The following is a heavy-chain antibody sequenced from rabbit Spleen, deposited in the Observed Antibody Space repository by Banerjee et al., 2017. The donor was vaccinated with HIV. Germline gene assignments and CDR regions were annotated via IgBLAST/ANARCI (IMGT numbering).Heavy chain of an antibody. CDR1: GFSFSEKEV. CDR3: ARDLPEIVGWNFGF. D-gene: IGHD3-1*01. J-gene: IGHJ3*01. Sequence: QEQLVESGGGLVKPEGSLTLTCTASGFSFSEKEVMCWVRQALGKGLEWIGCIATVTGKTLYETWAKGRFTISSAASTTVFLQVTRLAVADAATYFWARDLPEIVGWNFGFWGPGTLVTVS. V-gene: IGHV1S45*01. CDR2: IATVTGKT.